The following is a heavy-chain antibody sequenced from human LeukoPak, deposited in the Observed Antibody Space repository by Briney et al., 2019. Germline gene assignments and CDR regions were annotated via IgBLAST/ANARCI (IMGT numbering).Heavy chain of an antibody. CDR1: GGTFSSYA. J-gene: IGHJ4*02. Sequence: ASVKVSCKASGGTFSSYAISWVRQAPGQGLEWMGGIIPIFGTANYAQKSQGRVTITADESTSTAYMELSSLRSEDTAVYYCARPDSTKYDYVWGSYRSWGQGTLVTVSS. D-gene: IGHD3-16*02. CDR2: IIPIFGTA. CDR3: ARPDSTKYDYVWGSYRS. V-gene: IGHV1-69*13.